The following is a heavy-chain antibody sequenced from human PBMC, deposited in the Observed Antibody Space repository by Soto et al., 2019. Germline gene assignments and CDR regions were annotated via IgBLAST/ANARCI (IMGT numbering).Heavy chain of an antibody. D-gene: IGHD3-22*01. CDR1: GFTFSSYS. V-gene: IGHV3-48*02. J-gene: IGHJ3*02. CDR2: ISSSSSTI. CDR3: ARVLHRYYDSSGYYVDAFDI. Sequence: PVGSLRLSCAASGFTFSSYSMNWVRQAPGKGLEWVSYISSSSSTIYYADSVKGRFTISRDNAKNSLYLQMNSLRDEDTAVYYCARVLHRYYDSSGYYVDAFDIWGQGTMVTVSS.